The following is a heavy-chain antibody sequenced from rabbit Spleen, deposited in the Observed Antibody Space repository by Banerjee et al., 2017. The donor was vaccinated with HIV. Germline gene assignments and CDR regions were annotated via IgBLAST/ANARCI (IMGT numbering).Heavy chain of an antibody. CDR1: GLDFGSSFW. V-gene: IGHV1S40*01. CDR3: ARDTSSSFSSYGMDL. CDR2: IDAGSSDFT. D-gene: IGHD1-1*01. J-gene: IGHJ6*01. Sequence: QSLEESGGDLVKPGASLTLTCTASGLDFGSSFWICWVRQAPGKGLEWIACIDAGSSDFTYFASWAKGRFTISKTSSTTVTLQMTSLTAADTATYFCARDTSSSFSSYGMDLWGPGTLVTVS.